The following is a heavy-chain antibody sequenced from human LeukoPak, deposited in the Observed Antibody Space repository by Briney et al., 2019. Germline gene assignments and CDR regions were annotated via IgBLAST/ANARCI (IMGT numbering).Heavy chain of an antibody. V-gene: IGHV3-7*01. J-gene: IGHJ4*02. D-gene: IGHD5-12*01. Sequence: GGSLRLSCAASGFTFRSYWMSWVRQAPGKGLEWVANINQAGSVQYYVDSVKGRFTIPRDDAKNSLYVQMNSLREEDTAVYYCARVGYSGWNLEYWGQGTLVTVPS. CDR1: GFTFRSYW. CDR2: INQAGSVQ. CDR3: ARVGYSGWNLEY.